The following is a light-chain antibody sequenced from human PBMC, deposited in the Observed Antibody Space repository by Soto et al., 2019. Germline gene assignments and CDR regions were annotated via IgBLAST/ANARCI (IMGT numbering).Light chain of an antibody. V-gene: IGKV1-39*01. CDR3: QQYYSYPLT. J-gene: IGKJ4*01. CDR2: AAS. Sequence: IQMTQSPSSLSASVGDRVTITCRASQSISSYLNWYQQKPGKAPKLLIYAASTLQSGVPSRFSGSGSGTDFTLTISCLQSEDFATYYCQQYYSYPLTFGGRTKADI. CDR1: QSISSY.